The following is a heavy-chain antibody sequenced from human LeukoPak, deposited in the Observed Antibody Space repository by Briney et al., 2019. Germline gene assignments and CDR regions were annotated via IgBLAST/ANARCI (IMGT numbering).Heavy chain of an antibody. J-gene: IGHJ2*01. V-gene: IGHV4-39*02. CDR2: IYYSGST. Sequence: PSETLSLTCTVSGGSISSSSYYWGWIRQPPGKGLEWIGSIYYSGSTYYNPSLKSRVTISVDTSKNQFSLKLSSVTAADTAVYYCARDRKGIAVAGTRSYWYFDLWGRGTLVTVSS. D-gene: IGHD6-19*01. CDR3: ARDRKGIAVAGTRSYWYFDL. CDR1: GGSISSSSYY.